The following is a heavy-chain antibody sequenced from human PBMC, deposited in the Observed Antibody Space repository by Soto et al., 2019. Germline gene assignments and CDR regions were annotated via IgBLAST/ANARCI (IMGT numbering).Heavy chain of an antibody. CDR3: ARVPLSIAAAGTYYYYGMDV. V-gene: IGHV4-61*01. Sequence: PSETLSLTCTVPGGSVSSGSYYWSWIRQPPGKGLEWIGYIYYSGSTNYNPSLKSRVTISVDTSKNQFSLKLSSVTAADTAVYYCARVPLSIAAAGTYYYYGMDVWGQGTTVTVSS. CDR1: GGSVSSGSYY. CDR2: IYYSGST. J-gene: IGHJ6*02. D-gene: IGHD6-13*01.